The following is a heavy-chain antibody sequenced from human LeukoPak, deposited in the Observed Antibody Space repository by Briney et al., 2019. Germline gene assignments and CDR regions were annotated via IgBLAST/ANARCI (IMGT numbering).Heavy chain of an antibody. CDR2: ISSDGDST. CDR3: ARSEQQDFGDYEFDY. V-gene: IGHV3-64*01. Sequence: GRSLRLSCAASGFTFSSYAMHWVRQAPGKGLEYVSAISSDGDSTYYANSVKGRFTISRDNSKNTLYLQMGSLRAEDMAVYYCARSEQQDFGDYEFDYWGQRTLVTVSS. D-gene: IGHD4-17*01. J-gene: IGHJ4*02. CDR1: GFTFSSYA.